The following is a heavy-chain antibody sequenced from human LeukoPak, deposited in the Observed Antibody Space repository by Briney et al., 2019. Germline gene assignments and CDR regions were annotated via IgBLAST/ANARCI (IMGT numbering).Heavy chain of an antibody. CDR2: IIPIFGTA. CDR1: GGTFSSYA. V-gene: IGHV1-69*13. D-gene: IGHD5-18*01. J-gene: IGHJ4*02. CDR3: ARAEGQLWLGERGYYFDY. Sequence: SVKVSCKASGGTFSSYAVSWVRQAPGQGLEWMGGIIPIFGTANYAQKFQGRVTITADESTSTAYMELSSLRSEDTAVYYCARAEGQLWLGERGYYFDYWGQGTLVTVSS.